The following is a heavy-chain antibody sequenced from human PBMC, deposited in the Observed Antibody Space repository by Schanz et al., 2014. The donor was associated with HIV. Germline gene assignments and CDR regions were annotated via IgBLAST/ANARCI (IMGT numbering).Heavy chain of an antibody. D-gene: IGHD3-22*01. V-gene: IGHV3-33*06. CDR1: GFTFSTYV. CDR3: AKDRNYYDSKYRGKGNYYYYYGMDV. J-gene: IGHJ6*02. Sequence: QVQLVESGGGVVQPGRSLRLSCAASGFTFSTYVMHWVRQAPGKGLEWVAIIWFDGRNKYYADSVRGRFTISRDNSKNTLYLQMNSLRAEDTAVYYCAKDRNYYDSKYRGKGNYYYYYGMDVWGQGTTVTVSS. CDR2: IWFDGRNK.